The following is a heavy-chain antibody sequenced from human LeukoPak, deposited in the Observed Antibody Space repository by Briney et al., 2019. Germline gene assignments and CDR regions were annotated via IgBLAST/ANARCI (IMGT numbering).Heavy chain of an antibody. CDR2: IYHSGST. J-gene: IGHJ4*02. D-gene: IGHD6-13*01. Sequence: PSETLFLTCAVSGGSISSSNWWSWVRQPPGKGLEWIGEIYHSGSTNYNPSLKSRVTISVDKSKNQFSLKLSSVSAADTAVYYCARGKGKAAAADYWGQGTLVTVSS. V-gene: IGHV4-4*02. CDR1: GGSISSSNW. CDR3: ARGKGKAAAADY.